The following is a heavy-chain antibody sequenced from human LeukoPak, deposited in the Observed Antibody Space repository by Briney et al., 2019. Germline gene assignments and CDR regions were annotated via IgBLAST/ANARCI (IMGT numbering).Heavy chain of an antibody. V-gene: IGHV3-43*01. CDR3: ARDQYCSGGSCYPDAFDI. CDR1: GFTFDDYT. J-gene: IGHJ3*02. Sequence: GGSLRLSCAASGFTFDDYTMHWVRQAPGKGLEWVSLISWDGGSTYYADPVKGRFTISRDNAKNSLYLQMNSLRAEDTAVYYCARDQYCSGGSCYPDAFDIWGQGTMVTVSS. D-gene: IGHD2-15*01. CDR2: ISWDGGST.